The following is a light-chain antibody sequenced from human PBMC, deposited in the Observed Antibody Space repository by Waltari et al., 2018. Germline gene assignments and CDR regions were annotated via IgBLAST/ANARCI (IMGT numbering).Light chain of an antibody. V-gene: IGKV4-1*01. CDR3: QQYYSLPCT. CDR1: QSVLYSSNNKNH. Sequence: DIVMTQSPDSLAVSLGERATINCKSSQSVLYSSNNKNHLAWYQQKPGQPPKLLVYWASTRESGVPDRFSGSGSGTDFTLTISSLQAEDVAVYYCQQYYSLPCTFGQGTKVEIK. J-gene: IGKJ1*01. CDR2: WAS.